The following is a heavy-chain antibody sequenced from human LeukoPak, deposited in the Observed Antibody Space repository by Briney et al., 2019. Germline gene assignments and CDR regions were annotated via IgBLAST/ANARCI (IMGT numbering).Heavy chain of an antibody. CDR1: GFTFSSYA. J-gene: IGHJ6*02. Sequence: GGSLRLSCAASGFTFSSYAMSWVRQAPGKGLEWVSAISGSGGSTYYADSVKGRFTISRDNSKNTLYLQMNSLRAEDTAVYYCARDTGYSSVYGMDVWGQGTTVTVSS. V-gene: IGHV3-23*01. CDR3: ARDTGYSSVYGMDV. D-gene: IGHD6-25*01. CDR2: ISGSGGST.